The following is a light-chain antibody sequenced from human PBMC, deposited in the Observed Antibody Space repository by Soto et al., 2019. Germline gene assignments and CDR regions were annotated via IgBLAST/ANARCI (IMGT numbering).Light chain of an antibody. CDR2: EVN. CDR3: SSFSGSSTPYG. V-gene: IGLV2-14*01. J-gene: IGLJ1*01. CDR1: SRDVGGYKY. Sequence: QSALTQPASVSGSPGQSITISCTGTSRDVGGYKYVSWYQQHPGKAPKLMIFEVNSRPSGVSNRFSGSKSDNTASLTISGLQAEDEADYYCSSFSGSSTPYGFGSGTKVTVL.